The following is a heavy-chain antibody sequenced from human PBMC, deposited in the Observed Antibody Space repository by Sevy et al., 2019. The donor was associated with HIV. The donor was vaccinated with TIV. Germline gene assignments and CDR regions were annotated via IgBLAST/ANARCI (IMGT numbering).Heavy chain of an antibody. CDR2: IWYDGSNQ. J-gene: IGHJ3*01. V-gene: IGHV3-33*03. CDR1: GFSFRTYG. CDR3: ARLDFDV. Sequence: GGYLRLSCAASGFSFRTYGIHWVRQAPGKGLEWVAFIWYDGSNQLYADSVKGRFTISRDNSKDMVSLQMNSLRVEDTALYICARLDFDVWGHGTMVTVSS.